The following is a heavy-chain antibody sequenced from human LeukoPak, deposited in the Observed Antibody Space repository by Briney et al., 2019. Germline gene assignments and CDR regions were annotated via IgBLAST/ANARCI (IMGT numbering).Heavy chain of an antibody. D-gene: IGHD3-10*01. Sequence: PGGSLRLSCAASGFTFSSYGMHWVRQAPGKGLEWVAFIRYDGSNKYYADSVKGRFTISRDNSKNTLYLQMNSLRAEDTAVYYCAKGLLWFGESTYDAFDIWGQGTMVTASP. CDR2: IRYDGSNK. V-gene: IGHV3-30*02. CDR3: AKGLLWFGESTYDAFDI. CDR1: GFTFSSYG. J-gene: IGHJ3*02.